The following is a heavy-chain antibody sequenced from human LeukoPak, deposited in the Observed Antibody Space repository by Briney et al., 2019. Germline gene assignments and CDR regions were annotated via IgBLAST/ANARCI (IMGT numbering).Heavy chain of an antibody. V-gene: IGHV3-33*08. CDR1: GFTFSSYG. D-gene: IGHD3-10*01. CDR3: ARDGAYYYGSGSSYNGLDY. J-gene: IGHJ4*02. Sequence: GGSLRLSCAASGFTFSSYGMHWVRQAPGKGLEWVALIWYDGSNKYYADSVKGRFTISRDNSKNTLYLEMNSLRAEDTAVYYCARDGAYYYGSGSSYNGLDYWGQGILVSVSS. CDR2: IWYDGSNK.